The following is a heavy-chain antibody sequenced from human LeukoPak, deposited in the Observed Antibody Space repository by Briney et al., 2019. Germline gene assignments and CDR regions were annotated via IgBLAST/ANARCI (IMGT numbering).Heavy chain of an antibody. J-gene: IGHJ4*02. Sequence: GGSLRLSCTASGFSFSGYWMSWVRQAPGKGLEWVGRIKSKTDGGTTDYAAPVKGRFTISRDDSKNTLYLQMNSLKTEDTAVYYCPTMGGELQSGYWGQGTLVTVSS. V-gene: IGHV3-15*01. CDR2: IKSKTDGGTT. D-gene: IGHD1-26*01. CDR1: GFSFSGYW. CDR3: PTMGGELQSGY.